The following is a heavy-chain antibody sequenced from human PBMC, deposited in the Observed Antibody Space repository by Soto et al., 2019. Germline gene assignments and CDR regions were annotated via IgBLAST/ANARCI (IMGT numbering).Heavy chain of an antibody. V-gene: IGHV4-4*02. CDR2: IYRTGST. CDR3: AGASSRVSSVVAAY. D-gene: IGHD2-15*01. Sequence: SETLSLTCAVSGGSFTSNNWWTWVRQPPGQGLEWIGEIYRTGSTNYNPSLKSRVTISLDKSENQFSLKVTSLTAADTAVYYCAGASSRVSSVVAAYWGQGTLVTVSS. CDR1: GGSFTSNNW. J-gene: IGHJ4*02.